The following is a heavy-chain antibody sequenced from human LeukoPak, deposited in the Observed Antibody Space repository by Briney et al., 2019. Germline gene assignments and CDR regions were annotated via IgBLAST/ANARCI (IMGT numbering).Heavy chain of an antibody. D-gene: IGHD1-7*01. CDR1: GFTFSSYW. CDR3: ARVLVDWNYGDFDY. J-gene: IGHJ4*02. CDR2: IKQDGSEK. Sequence: GGSLRLSCAASGFTFSSYWMGWVRQAPGKGLEWVANIKQDGSEKYYVDSVKGRFTISRDNAKNSLYLQMNSLRAEDTAVYYCARVLVDWNYGDFDYWGQGTLVTVSS. V-gene: IGHV3-7*01.